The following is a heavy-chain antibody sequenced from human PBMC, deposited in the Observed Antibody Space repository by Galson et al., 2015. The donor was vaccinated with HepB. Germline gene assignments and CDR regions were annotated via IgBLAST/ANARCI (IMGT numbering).Heavy chain of an antibody. J-gene: IGHJ5*02. CDR3: ARSVYYDIWNGFGP. V-gene: IGHV4-34*01. CDR1: GGSFSTYY. D-gene: IGHD3-3*01. Sequence: LSLTCGVYGGSFSTYYWSWIRQPPGKGLEWIGEINHNGSTNYNPSLKSRVSISIDTSKNRFSLKLSSVTAADTAVYYCARSVYYDIWNGFGPWGQGTLVTVSS. CDR2: INHNGST.